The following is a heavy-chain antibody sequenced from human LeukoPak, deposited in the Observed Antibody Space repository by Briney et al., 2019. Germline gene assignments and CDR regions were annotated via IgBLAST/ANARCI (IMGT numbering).Heavy chain of an antibody. J-gene: IGHJ4*02. CDR3: ARNPPVSGRRYYFDY. Sequence: PVGSLRLSCAASGFTFSSYEMNWVRQAPGKGLEWVSYISTSGSTIYYEDSVKGRFTISRDNAKNSLYLQMNSLRAEDTAIYYCARNPPVSGRRYYFDYWAREPWSPSHQ. CDR2: ISTSGSTI. CDR1: GFTFSSYE. V-gene: IGHV3-48*03. D-gene: IGHD3-3*01.